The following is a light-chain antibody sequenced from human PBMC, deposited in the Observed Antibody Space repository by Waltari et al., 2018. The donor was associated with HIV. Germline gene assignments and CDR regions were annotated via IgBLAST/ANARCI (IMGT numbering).Light chain of an antibody. CDR2: KTS. Sequence: DVKMTQSPYTRSASVGDRVALTCRASQIIDNWLAWYQQKPGRPPKLIIYKTSNLESGVPARFIGSGSGAEFTLTIDGLQPDDFATYFCQQYNSHSYTFGQGTRLDI. CDR3: QQYNSHSYT. CDR1: QIIDNW. V-gene: IGKV1-5*03. J-gene: IGKJ2*01.